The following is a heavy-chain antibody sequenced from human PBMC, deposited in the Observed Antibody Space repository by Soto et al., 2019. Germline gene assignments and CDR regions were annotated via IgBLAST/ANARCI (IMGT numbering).Heavy chain of an antibody. CDR2: ISYDGSNK. Sequence: QVQLVESGGGVVQPGRSLRLSCAASGFTFSIYGMHWVRQAPGKGLEWVAVISYDGSNKYYADSVKGRFTISRDNSKNTLYLQMNSLRAEDTAVYYCAKDPETTVIPRAYYGMDVWGQGTTVTVSS. CDR3: AKDPETTVIPRAYYGMDV. V-gene: IGHV3-30*18. J-gene: IGHJ6*02. CDR1: GFTFSIYG. D-gene: IGHD4-4*01.